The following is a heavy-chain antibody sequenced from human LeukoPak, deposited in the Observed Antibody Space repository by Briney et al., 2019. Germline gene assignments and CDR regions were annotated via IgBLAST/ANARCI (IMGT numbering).Heavy chain of an antibody. CDR1: GGTFSCYA. D-gene: IGHD5-18*01. CDR3: ANSARDTAMVTGVFDY. CDR2: IIPIFGTA. Sequence: SVKVSCKASGGTFSCYAISWVRQAPGQGLEWMGGIIPIFGTANYAQKFQGRVTITTDESTSTAYMELSSLRSEDTAVCYCANSARDTAMVTGVFDYWGQGTLVTVSS. J-gene: IGHJ4*02. V-gene: IGHV1-69*05.